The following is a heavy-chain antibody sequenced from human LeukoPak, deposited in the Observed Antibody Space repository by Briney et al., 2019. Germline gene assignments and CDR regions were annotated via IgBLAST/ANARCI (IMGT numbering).Heavy chain of an antibody. J-gene: IGHJ4*02. CDR2: ISYDGSNK. V-gene: IGHV3-30*18. CDR3: AKDYAATKYSYYFDY. D-gene: IGHD1-26*01. CDR1: GFTFSSYG. Sequence: GGSLRLSCAASGFTFSSYGMHWVRQAPGKGLEWVAVISYDGSNKYYADSVEGRFIISRDSSKNTLYLQMNSLRPEDTAVYYCAKDYAATKYSYYFDYWGQGTLVTVSS.